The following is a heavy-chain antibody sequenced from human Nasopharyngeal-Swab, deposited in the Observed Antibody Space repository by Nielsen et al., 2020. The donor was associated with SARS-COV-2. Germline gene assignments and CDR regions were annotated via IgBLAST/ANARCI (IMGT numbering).Heavy chain of an antibody. J-gene: IGHJ4*02. CDR1: GFTFSSYW. D-gene: IGHD3-3*01. V-gene: IGHV3-74*01. CDR3: ARDRLQYYDFWSGYPNYFDY. Sequence: GGSLRLSCAASGFTFSSYWMHWVRQAPGKGLVWVSRINSDGSSTSYADSVKGRFTISRDNAKNTLYLQMNSLRAEDTAVYYCARDRLQYYDFWSGYPNYFDYWGQGTLVTVSS. CDR2: INSDGSST.